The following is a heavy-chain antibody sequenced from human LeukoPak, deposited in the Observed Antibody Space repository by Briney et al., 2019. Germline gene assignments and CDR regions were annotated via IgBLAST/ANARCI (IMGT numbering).Heavy chain of an antibody. CDR1: GGTFSSYA. Sequence: GASVKVSCAASGGTFSSYAISWVRQAPGQGLEWMAGIISIFGTANYAQKFQGRVTITADESTSTAYMELSSLRSEDTAVYYCASGGIAVAKTFDYWGQGTLVTVSS. V-gene: IGHV1-69*01. D-gene: IGHD6-19*01. CDR2: IISIFGTA. CDR3: ASGGIAVAKTFDY. J-gene: IGHJ4*02.